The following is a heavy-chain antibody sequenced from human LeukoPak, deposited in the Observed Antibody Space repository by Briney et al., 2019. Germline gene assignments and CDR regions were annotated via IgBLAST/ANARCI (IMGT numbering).Heavy chain of an antibody. J-gene: IGHJ4*02. V-gene: IGHV4-59*08. CDR1: GGSNSSYY. Sequence: SETLSLTCTVSGGSNSSYYWSWIRQPPGKGLEWIGYIYYSGSTKYNPSLRSRVTISADTSKNQFSLKLSSVTAADTAVYYCARHLRGEQQLSGFDYWGQGTLVTVSS. D-gene: IGHD6-13*01. CDR3: ARHLRGEQQLSGFDY. CDR2: IYYSGST.